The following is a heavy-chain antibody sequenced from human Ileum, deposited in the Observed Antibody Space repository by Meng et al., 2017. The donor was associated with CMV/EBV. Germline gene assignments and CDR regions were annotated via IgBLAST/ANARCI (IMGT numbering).Heavy chain of an antibody. V-gene: IGHV4-4*07. CDR1: GGSLTSYY. CDR2: IHPTGTT. Sequence: QLHEPGPRLLQPSETLSLTCTVTGGSLTSYYWTWIRQHAGKGLEWIGRIHPTGTTDDNPSLRSRVSMSLDKSKNQFSLKLTSVTAADTAVYYCARAAARGVPVDLWGQGTLVTVSS. CDR3: ARAAARGVPVDL. D-gene: IGHD3-10*01. J-gene: IGHJ5*02.